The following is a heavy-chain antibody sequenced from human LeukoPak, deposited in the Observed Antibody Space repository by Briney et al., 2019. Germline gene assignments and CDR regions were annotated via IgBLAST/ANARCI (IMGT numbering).Heavy chain of an antibody. V-gene: IGHV3-15*01. D-gene: IGHD2/OR15-2a*01. Sequence: GGSLRPSCAASGFTFSNVWMDWVRQAPGKGLEWVGRVQRKSDGGKTEYAAPVKGRFTVSRDDSKNTLYLQMNNLKTEDTPVYYCTTRSLYDRGGGQGTLVTVSS. CDR1: GFTFSNVW. CDR2: VQRKSDGGKT. J-gene: IGHJ4*02. CDR3: TTRSLYDRG.